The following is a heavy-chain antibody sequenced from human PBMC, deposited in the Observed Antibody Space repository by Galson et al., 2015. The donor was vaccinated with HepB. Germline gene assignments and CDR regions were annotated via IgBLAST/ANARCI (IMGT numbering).Heavy chain of an antibody. V-gene: IGHV3-11*05. CDR2: ISSSSSYT. D-gene: IGHD3-10*01. Sequence: SLRLSCAASGFTFSDYYMSWIRQAPGKGLEWVSYISSSSSYTNYADSVKGRFTISRDNAKNSLNLQMNSLRAEDTAVYYCARDTRFGELSYYYYGMDVWGQGTTVTVSS. J-gene: IGHJ6*02. CDR1: GFTFSDYY. CDR3: ARDTRFGELSYYYYGMDV.